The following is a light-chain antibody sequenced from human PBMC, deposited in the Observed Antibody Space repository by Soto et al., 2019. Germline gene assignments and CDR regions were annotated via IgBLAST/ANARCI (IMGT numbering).Light chain of an antibody. J-gene: IGKJ3*01. Sequence: EIVLTQSPATLSLSPGERATLSCRASQSVSSYLAWYQQKPGQAPRLLIYDASNRATGIPARFSGSGSGTDFTLTISSLEPEDFSDYYCQQRSNWPLLFTSGPGTKVDIK. CDR2: DAS. CDR3: QQRSNWPLLFT. V-gene: IGKV3-11*01. CDR1: QSVSSY.